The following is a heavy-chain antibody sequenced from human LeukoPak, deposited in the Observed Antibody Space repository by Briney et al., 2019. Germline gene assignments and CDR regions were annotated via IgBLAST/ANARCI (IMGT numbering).Heavy chain of an antibody. CDR3: AGDYIWGRLF. J-gene: IGHJ4*01. CDR2: ITSDGSTT. D-gene: IGHD3-16*01. Sequence: GGSLRLSCVGSGFSLSDYWMHWVRQTPGKGLMWVSRITSDGSTTWYADSVKGRFTVSRDNAKNTLFLEMNRLRDEDTAVYYCAGDYIWGRLFWGQGTLVTVSS. CDR1: GFSLSDYW. V-gene: IGHV3-74*01.